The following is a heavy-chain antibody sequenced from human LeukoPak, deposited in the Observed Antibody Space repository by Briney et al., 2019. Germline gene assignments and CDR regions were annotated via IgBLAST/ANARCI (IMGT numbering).Heavy chain of an antibody. J-gene: IGHJ4*02. CDR1: GFTFSDYY. Sequence: GGSLRLSCAASGFTFSDYYMSWIRQAPGKGLEWVSYISSSGSTIYYADSVKGRFTISRDNAKNSLYLQMNSLRAEDTVVYYCARDNLDSVVPDYWGQGTLVTVSS. CDR3: ARDNLDSVVPDY. V-gene: IGHV3-11*01. CDR2: ISSSGSTI. D-gene: IGHD2-2*01.